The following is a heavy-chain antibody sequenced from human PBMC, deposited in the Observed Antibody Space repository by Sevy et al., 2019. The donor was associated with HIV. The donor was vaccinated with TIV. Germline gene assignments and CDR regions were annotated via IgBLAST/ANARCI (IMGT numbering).Heavy chain of an antibody. D-gene: IGHD3-9*01. CDR3: TTDGMYYDILTGYYRVVDY. J-gene: IGHJ4*02. CDR2: IKSKTDGGTA. V-gene: IGHV3-15*01. CDR1: GFTFSNAW. Sequence: GGSLRLSCAGSGFTFSNAWMCWVRQAPGKGLEWVGRIKSKTDGGTADHAAPVKGRFTISRDDSKNTLYLQMNSLKTEDTAVYYCTTDGMYYDILTGYYRVVDYWGQGTLVTVSS.